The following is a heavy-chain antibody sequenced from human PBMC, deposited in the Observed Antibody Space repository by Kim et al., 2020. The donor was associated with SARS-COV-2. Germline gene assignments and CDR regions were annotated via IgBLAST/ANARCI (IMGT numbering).Heavy chain of an antibody. V-gene: IGHV1-24*01. CDR1: GHVFSELS. J-gene: IGHJ3*01. Sequence: ASVKVSCKVSGHVFSELSMHWVRQAPGKGLEWMGGFDPENDKIVYAQKFQGRLTMTDDTSTDTTYMDLSSLSSDDTATYYCTTDLRLKMVVDSFDLWGQGTMVTVSS. CDR3: TTDLRLKMVVDSFDL. CDR2: FDPENDKI. D-gene: IGHD2-8*01.